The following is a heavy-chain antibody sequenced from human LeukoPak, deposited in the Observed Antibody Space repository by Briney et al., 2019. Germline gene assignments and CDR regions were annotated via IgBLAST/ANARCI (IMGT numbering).Heavy chain of an antibody. CDR3: ATGIVASGTNWFDP. V-gene: IGHV1-2*02. Sequence: ASVKVSCKTSGYTLTGYYMHWVRQAPGQGLEWMGGINPDSGSTTSAQNFQGRVTVTRDTSITTAYMELSSLRSEDTAVYFCATGIVASGTNWFDPWGQGTLVTVSS. CDR1: GYTLTGYY. D-gene: IGHD3-22*01. J-gene: IGHJ5*02. CDR2: INPDSGST.